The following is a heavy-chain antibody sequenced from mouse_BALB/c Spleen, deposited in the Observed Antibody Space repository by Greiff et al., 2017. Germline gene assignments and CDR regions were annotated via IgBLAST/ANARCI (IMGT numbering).Heavy chain of an antibody. CDR1: GFTFSDYY. D-gene: IGHD1-1*01. Sequence: EVQVVESGGGLVKPGGSLKLSCAASGFTFSDYYMYWVRQTPEKRLEWVATISDGGSYTYYPDSVKGRFTISRDNAKNNLYLQMSSLKSEDTAMYYCAPHYYGSSYASWFAYWGQGTLVTVSA. V-gene: IGHV5-4*02. J-gene: IGHJ3*01. CDR2: ISDGGSYT. CDR3: APHYYGSSYASWFAY.